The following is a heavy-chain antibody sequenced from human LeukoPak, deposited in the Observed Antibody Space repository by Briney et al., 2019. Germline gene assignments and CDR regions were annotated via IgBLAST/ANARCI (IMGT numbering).Heavy chain of an antibody. V-gene: IGHV3-66*01. CDR1: GFTVSSNY. J-gene: IGHJ5*02. CDR3: AKDVNYYDSSGYPT. Sequence: GGSLRLSCAASGFTVSSNYMSWVRQAPGKGLEWVSVIYSGGSTYYADSVKDRFTISRDNSKNTLYLQMNSLRAEDTAVYYCAKDVNYYDSSGYPTWGQGTLVTVSS. CDR2: IYSGGST. D-gene: IGHD3-22*01.